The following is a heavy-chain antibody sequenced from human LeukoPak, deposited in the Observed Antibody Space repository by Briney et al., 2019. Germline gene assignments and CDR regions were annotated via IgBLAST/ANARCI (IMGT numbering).Heavy chain of an antibody. CDR2: VSSRGAT. CDR3: ARDEGNYYGMAFDF. Sequence: SETLSLTCTVSGASISNDYWNWIRQSPEKGLERIGYVSSRGATNYNPSLRSRVTISGDTSKNQFSLRLTSVSAADTAMYFCARDEGNYYGMAFDFWGQGILFTVSS. CDR1: GASISNDY. D-gene: IGHD3-10*01. J-gene: IGHJ4*02. V-gene: IGHV4-59*01.